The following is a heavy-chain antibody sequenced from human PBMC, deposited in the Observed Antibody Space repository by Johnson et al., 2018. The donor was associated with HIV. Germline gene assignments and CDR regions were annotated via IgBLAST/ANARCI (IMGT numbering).Heavy chain of an antibody. J-gene: IGHJ3*02. Sequence: VQLVESGGGLVQPGGSLRLSCAASGFTFSSYAMSWVRQAPGKGLEWVAGIKYDGSEKYFVDSVKGRFTISSENSKNTLYLQMNSLITEETAVYYCATEARGVHGTLRFLEWSDGFDIWGQGTMVTVSS. V-gene: IGHV3-7*01. D-gene: IGHD3-3*01. CDR1: GFTFSSYA. CDR3: ATEARGVHGTLRFLEWSDGFDI. CDR2: IKYDGSEK.